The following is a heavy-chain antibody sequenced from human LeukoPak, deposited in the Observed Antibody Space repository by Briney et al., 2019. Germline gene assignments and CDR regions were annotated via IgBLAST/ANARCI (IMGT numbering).Heavy chain of an antibody. J-gene: IGHJ4*02. CDR1: GFTFSSYS. D-gene: IGHD3-22*01. Sequence: GGSLRLSCAASGFTFSSYSMTRVRQAPGKGLEWVSSITRSSHYIYYADSVKGRFTISRDNAKNSLYLQMSSLRAEDTAVYYCARGRYDSSGYYSIFDYWGQGTLVTVSS. CDR2: ITRSSHYI. CDR3: ARGRYDSSGYYSIFDY. V-gene: IGHV3-21*01.